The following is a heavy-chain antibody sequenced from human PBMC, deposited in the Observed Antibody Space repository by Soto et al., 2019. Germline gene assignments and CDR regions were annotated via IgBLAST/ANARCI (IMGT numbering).Heavy chain of an antibody. J-gene: IGHJ6*02. CDR2: INPNSGGT. Sequence: GASVKVSCKASGYTFTGYYMHWVRQAPGQGLEWMGWINPNSGGTNYAQKFQGRVTMTRDTSISTAYMELSRLRSDDTAVYYCARDYNFWSGYYYYGMDVWGQGTTVTVYS. CDR1: GYTFTGYY. V-gene: IGHV1-2*02. D-gene: IGHD3-3*01. CDR3: ARDYNFWSGYYYYGMDV.